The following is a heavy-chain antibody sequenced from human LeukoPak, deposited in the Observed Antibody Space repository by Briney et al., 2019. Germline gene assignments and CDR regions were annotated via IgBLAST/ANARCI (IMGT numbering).Heavy chain of an antibody. D-gene: IGHD3-22*01. J-gene: IGHJ4*02. V-gene: IGHV3-30-3*01. CDR1: GFTFSSYA. CDR3: AREGVEIVVVTTYYFDY. Sequence: PGGSLRLSCAASGFTFSSYAMHWVRRAPGKGLEWVAVISYDGSNKYYADSVKGRFTISRDNSKNTLYLQMNSLRAEDTAVYYCAREGVEIVVVTTYYFDYWGQGTLVTVSS. CDR2: ISYDGSNK.